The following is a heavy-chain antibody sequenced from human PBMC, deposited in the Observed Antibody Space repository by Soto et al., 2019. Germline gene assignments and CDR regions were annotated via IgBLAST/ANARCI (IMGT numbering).Heavy chain of an antibody. J-gene: IGHJ6*02. CDR2: ISAYNGNT. CDR3: AKLDSDYDYYYAMDV. V-gene: IGHV1-18*01. D-gene: IGHD5-18*01. CDR1: GYTFTRYG. Sequence: QVQLVQSGAEVKKPGASVKVSCKASGYTFTRYGISWVRQAPGQGLEWVGWISAYNGNTNYAQKLQGRVTMTKDTCTSTVYMELRSLRSDDTAVYYCAKLDSDYDYYYAMDVWGQGTTVTVSS.